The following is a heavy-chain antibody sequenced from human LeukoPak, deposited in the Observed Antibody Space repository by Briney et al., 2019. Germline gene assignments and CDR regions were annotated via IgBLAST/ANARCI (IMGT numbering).Heavy chain of an antibody. D-gene: IGHD3-9*01. CDR2: IIPILGIA. CDR1: GGTFSSYA. J-gene: IGHJ4*02. CDR3: AKDFDWLLGNCDY. Sequence: GASVKVSCRASGGTFSSYAISWVRQAPGQGLEWMGRIIPILGIANYAQKFQGRVTITADKSTSTAYMELSSLRSEDTAVYYCAKDFDWLLGNCDYWGQGTLVTVSS. V-gene: IGHV1-69*04.